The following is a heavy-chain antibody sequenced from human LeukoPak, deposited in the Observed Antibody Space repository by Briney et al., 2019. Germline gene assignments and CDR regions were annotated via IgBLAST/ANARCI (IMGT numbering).Heavy chain of an antibody. Sequence: GRSLRLSCAASGFTFSSYGMHWVRQAPGKGLEWVAVIWYDGSNKYYADSVKGRFTISRDNSKNTLYLQMNSLRAEDTAVYYCARDRVGYCSGGSCYRIYYGMYVWGQGTTVTVSS. CDR3: ARDRVGYCSGGSCYRIYYGMYV. D-gene: IGHD2-15*01. CDR2: IWYDGSNK. CDR1: GFTFSSYG. V-gene: IGHV3-33*01. J-gene: IGHJ6*02.